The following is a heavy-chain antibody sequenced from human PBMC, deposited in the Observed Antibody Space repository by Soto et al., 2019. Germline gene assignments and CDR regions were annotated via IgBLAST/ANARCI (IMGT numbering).Heavy chain of an antibody. D-gene: IGHD3-10*02. J-gene: IGHJ6*02. CDR1: GYTFTSYA. Sequence: ASVKVSCKASGYTFTSYAMHWVRQAPGQRLEWMGWINAGNGNTKYSQKFQGRVTITRDTSASTAYMELSSLRSEDTAMYYCARGANVRGYYYYYGMDVWGQGITVTVSS. V-gene: IGHV1-3*01. CDR3: ARGANVRGYYYYYGMDV. CDR2: INAGNGNT.